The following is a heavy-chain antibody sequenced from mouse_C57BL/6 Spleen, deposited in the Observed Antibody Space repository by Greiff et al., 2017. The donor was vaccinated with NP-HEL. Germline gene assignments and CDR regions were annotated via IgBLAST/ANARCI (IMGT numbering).Heavy chain of an antibody. V-gene: IGHV1-69*01. D-gene: IGHD1-1*01. CDR2: IDPSDSYT. CDR1: GYTFTSYW. Sequence: QVQLQQPGAELVMPGASVKLSCKASGYTFTSYWMHWVKQRPGQGLEWIGEIDPSDSYTNYNQKFKGKSTLTVDKSSSTAYMQLSSLTSEDSAVYYCAVYYGSSLFAYWGQGTLVTVSA. J-gene: IGHJ3*01. CDR3: AVYYGSSLFAY.